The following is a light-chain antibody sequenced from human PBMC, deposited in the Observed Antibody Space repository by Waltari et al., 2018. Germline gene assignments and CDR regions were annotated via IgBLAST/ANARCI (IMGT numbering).Light chain of an antibody. CDR3: SAWDDSLNGHMI. J-gene: IGLJ2*01. Sequence: QSLLTQPPSVSGTSGQSVTISCSGSRSNLGTNFVSWSQQLPGTAPKLLIHSNNKRPSGVPDRFSCSKSGTSASLAISGLQSEDEGDYYCSAWDDSLNGHMIFGGGTKLIVL. CDR1: RSNLGTNF. CDR2: SNN. V-gene: IGLV1-44*01.